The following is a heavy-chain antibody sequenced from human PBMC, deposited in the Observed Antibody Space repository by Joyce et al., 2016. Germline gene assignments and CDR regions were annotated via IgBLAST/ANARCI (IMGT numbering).Heavy chain of an antibody. CDR3: ARAMAGFRTYGMDV. CDR1: TFTGNF. V-gene: IGHV1-2*02. CDR2: INPTNDNK. J-gene: IGHJ6*02. Sequence: TFTGNFIHWVRQAPGQGLEWMGWINPTNDNKNHAEKFQGRITMTRDTSINTAYMELSRLRSDDTAVYYCARAMAGFRTYGMDVWGQGTTVTVYS. D-gene: IGHD6-19*01.